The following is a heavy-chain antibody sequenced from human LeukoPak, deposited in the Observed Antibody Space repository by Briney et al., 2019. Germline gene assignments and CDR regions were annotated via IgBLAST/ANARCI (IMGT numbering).Heavy chain of an antibody. J-gene: IGHJ4*02. CDR1: GGSISSSYY. V-gene: IGHV4-39*01. CDR2: IYYSGST. D-gene: IGHD2/OR15-2a*01. Sequence: SETLSLTCTVSGGSISSSYYWGWIRQPPGKGLEWIGSIYYSGSTYYNPSLKSRVTISVDTSKNQFSLKLSSVTAADTAVYYCASDLFFVDYWGQGTLVTVSS. CDR3: ASDLFFVDY.